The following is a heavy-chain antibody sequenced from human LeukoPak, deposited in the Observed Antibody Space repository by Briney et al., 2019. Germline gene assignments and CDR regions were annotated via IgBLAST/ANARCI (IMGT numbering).Heavy chain of an antibody. J-gene: IGHJ5*02. CDR1: GGSISNYY. D-gene: IGHD5-12*01. V-gene: IGHV4-39*07. CDR2: IYYSGST. CDR3: ARAWTVATLNWFDP. Sequence: PSETLSLTCTVSGGSISNYYWGWIRQPPGKGLEWIGSIYYSGSTYYNPSLKSRVTISVDTSKNQFSLKLSSVTAADTAVYYCARAWTVATLNWFDPWGQGTLVTVSS.